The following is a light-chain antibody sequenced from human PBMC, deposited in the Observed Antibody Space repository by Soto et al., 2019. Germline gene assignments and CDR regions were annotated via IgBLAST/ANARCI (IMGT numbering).Light chain of an antibody. CDR3: QQYNSPPYT. J-gene: IGKJ2*01. CDR1: QSIINW. Sequence: DIQMTQSPSTLSASVGDRVTITCRASQSIINWLAWYQQKSGKAPKLLIYKASSLESGVPSRFSGSGSGTEFTLTINSLQPDDFATYYCQQYNSPPYTFGQGTKLEIK. CDR2: KAS. V-gene: IGKV1-5*03.